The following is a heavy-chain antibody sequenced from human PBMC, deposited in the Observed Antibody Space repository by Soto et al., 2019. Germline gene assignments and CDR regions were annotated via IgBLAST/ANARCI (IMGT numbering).Heavy chain of an antibody. CDR2: TSGSGGST. V-gene: IGHV3-23*01. CDR3: AKGGFVAATKSWFDY. CDR1: GFTFSSYA. D-gene: IGHD2-15*01. J-gene: IGHJ4*02. Sequence: GGSLRLSCAASGFTFSSYAMSWVRQAPGKGLEWVSATSGSGGSTYYADSVKGRFTISRDNSKNTLYLQMNSLRAEDTAVYYCAKGGFVAATKSWFDYWGQGTLVTVSS.